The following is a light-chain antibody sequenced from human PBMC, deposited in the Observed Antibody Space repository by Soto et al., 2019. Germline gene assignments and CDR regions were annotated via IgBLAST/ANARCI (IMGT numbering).Light chain of an antibody. J-gene: IGKJ2*02. Sequence: EIALTQSPASLSLSPGESVTLSCRTRQTISGNYLSWYQRRPGQAPRLLIFGASIRATDIPARFSGSGSGREFTLAITSLEPEDFAVYYCHQNYDLPWTFGQGTKLEMK. CDR3: HQNYDLPWT. CDR2: GAS. V-gene: IGKV3D-7*01. CDR1: QTISGNY.